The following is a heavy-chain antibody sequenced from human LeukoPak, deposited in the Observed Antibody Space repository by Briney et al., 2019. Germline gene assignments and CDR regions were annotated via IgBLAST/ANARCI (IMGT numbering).Heavy chain of an antibody. CDR2: IYSSGST. Sequence: SETLSLTCTVSGGSISSNTYYWGWVRQPPEKGLEWFGSIYSSGSTYYNPSFKSRVTISVDTSKNQFSLKLSSVTAADTAVYYCARPLRLGELCAFDIWGQGTMVTVSS. CDR1: GGSISSNTYY. J-gene: IGHJ3*02. V-gene: IGHV4-39*01. CDR3: ARPLRLGELCAFDI. D-gene: IGHD3-16*01.